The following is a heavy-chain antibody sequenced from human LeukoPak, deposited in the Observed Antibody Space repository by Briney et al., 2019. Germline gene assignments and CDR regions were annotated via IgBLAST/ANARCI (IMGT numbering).Heavy chain of an antibody. CDR2: FDPEDGET. CDR3: AATSSWYSSRSFDY. Sequence: ASVTVSCKVSGYTLTELSMHWVRQAPGKGLEWMGGFDPEDGETIYAQKFQGRVTMTEDTSTDTAYMELSSLRSEDTAVYYCAATSSWYSSRSFDYWGQGTLVTVSS. D-gene: IGHD6-13*01. J-gene: IGHJ4*02. CDR1: GYTLTELS. V-gene: IGHV1-24*01.